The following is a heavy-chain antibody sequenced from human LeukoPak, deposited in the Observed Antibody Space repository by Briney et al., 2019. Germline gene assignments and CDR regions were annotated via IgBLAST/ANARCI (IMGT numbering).Heavy chain of an antibody. Sequence: PGGSLRLSCAASGFTFSNYGMHWVRQAPGKGLEWVAAIWYNGSNKYYGDSVKGRFTISRDNSKNTLYPQMNSLRAEDTAVYYCARGWDGYGYGIWGQGTLVTVSS. J-gene: IGHJ4*02. CDR3: ARGWDGYGYGI. CDR1: GFTFSNYG. CDR2: IWYNGSNK. V-gene: IGHV3-33*01. D-gene: IGHD5-18*01.